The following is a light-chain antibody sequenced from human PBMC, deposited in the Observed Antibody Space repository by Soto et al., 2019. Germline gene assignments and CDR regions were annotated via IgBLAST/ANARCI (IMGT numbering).Light chain of an antibody. CDR1: STDFVGYNR. V-gene: IGLV2-8*01. CDR2: EVS. Sequence: QSALTQPPSVSGSPGQSVTISCTGTSTDFVGYNRVSWYQQPPGTAPKLMIYEVSKRPSGVPDRFSGSKSGNTASLTISGLQAEDEADYYCCSYAGSYHVVFGGGTKLTVL. J-gene: IGLJ2*01. CDR3: CSYAGSYHVV.